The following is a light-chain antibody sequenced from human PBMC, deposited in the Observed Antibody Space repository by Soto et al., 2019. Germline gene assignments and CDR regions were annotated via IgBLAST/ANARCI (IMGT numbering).Light chain of an antibody. CDR2: LGS. CDR1: QSLLHSNGYNY. V-gene: IGKV2-28*01. Sequence: DIVMTQSPLSLPVTPGEPASISCRSSQSLLHSNGYNYLDWYLQKPGQSPQLLIYLGSNRASGVPDRFSGSGSGTDFTLKISRVETEDVGVYYCMQDGTFGQGTKVDIK. J-gene: IGKJ1*01. CDR3: MQDGT.